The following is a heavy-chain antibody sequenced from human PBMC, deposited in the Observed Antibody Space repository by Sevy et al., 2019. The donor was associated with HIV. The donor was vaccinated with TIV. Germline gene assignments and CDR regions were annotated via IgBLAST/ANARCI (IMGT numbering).Heavy chain of an antibody. Sequence: GGSLRLSCAASGFTFSSYAMHWVRQAPGKGLEWVAVISYDGSNKYYADSVKGRFTISRDNSKNTLYLQMNSLRAEDTAVYYCTLLEGYCRITSCPFHFDYWGQGTLVTVSS. D-gene: IGHD2-2*01. CDR3: TLLEGYCRITSCPFHFDY. CDR1: GFTFSSYA. V-gene: IGHV3-30-3*01. CDR2: ISYDGSNK. J-gene: IGHJ4*02.